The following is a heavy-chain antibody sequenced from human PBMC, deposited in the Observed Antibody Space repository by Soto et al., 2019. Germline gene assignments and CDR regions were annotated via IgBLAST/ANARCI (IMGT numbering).Heavy chain of an antibody. CDR3: ARDLPAAYYYGSGSPRLRYYYYGMDV. Sequence: GGSLRLSCAASGFTFSSYGMHWVRQAPGKGLEWVAVIWYDGSNKYYADSVKGRFTISRDNSKNTLYLQMNSLRAEDTAVYYCARDLPAAYYYGSGSPRLRYYYYGMDVWGQGTTVTVSS. V-gene: IGHV3-33*01. CDR2: IWYDGSNK. CDR1: GFTFSSYG. J-gene: IGHJ6*02. D-gene: IGHD3-10*01.